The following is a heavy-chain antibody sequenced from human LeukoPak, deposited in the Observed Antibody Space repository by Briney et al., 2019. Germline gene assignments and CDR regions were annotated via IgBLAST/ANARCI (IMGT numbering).Heavy chain of an antibody. CDR2: INSDGSST. CDR1: GFTFSSYW. CDR3: AREHGLVTQYYYYYYMDV. V-gene: IGHV3-74*01. Sequence: GGSLRLSCAASGFTFSSYWMHWVRQAPGKGLVWVSRINSDGSSTSYADSVKGRFTISRDNAKNTLYLQMNSLRAEDTAVYYCAREHGLVTQYYYYYYMDVWGTGTTVTVSS. D-gene: IGHD2-21*02. J-gene: IGHJ6*03.